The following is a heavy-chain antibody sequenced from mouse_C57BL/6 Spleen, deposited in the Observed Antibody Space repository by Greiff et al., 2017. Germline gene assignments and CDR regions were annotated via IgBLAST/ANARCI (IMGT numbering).Heavy chain of an antibody. CDR3: AIYHHDPAWFAY. V-gene: IGHV1-74*01. Sequence: QVQLQQPGAELVKPGASVKVSCKASGYTFTSYWMHWVKQRPGQGLEWIGRIHPSGSDTNYNQKFKGKATLTVDKSSSTAYMQLSSLTSEDSAVYYCAIYHHDPAWFAYWGQGTLVTVSA. J-gene: IGHJ3*01. CDR2: IHPSGSDT. CDR1: GYTFTSYW.